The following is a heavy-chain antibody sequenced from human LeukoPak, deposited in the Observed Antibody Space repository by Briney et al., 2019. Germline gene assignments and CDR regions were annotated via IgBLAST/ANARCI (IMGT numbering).Heavy chain of an antibody. D-gene: IGHD4-23*01. V-gene: IGHV1-2*02. Sequence: ASVQVSCKASGYTFTGCYMHWVRQAPGDGLDWIAWINSKTGCTNYAQKFQGSVTMTTDTSISTAYMELSRLTSDDTAVYYCARGPPTVITHITRELLYWGQGTLVTVSS. CDR2: INSKTGCT. J-gene: IGHJ4*02. CDR3: ARGPPTVITHITRELLY. CDR1: GYTFTGCY.